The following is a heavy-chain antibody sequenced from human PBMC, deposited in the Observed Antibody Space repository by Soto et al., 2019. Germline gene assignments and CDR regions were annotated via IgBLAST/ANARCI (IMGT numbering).Heavy chain of an antibody. J-gene: IGHJ1*01. CDR2: ITVNGIT. CDR3: ARESGENLTYEAH. Sequence: QVQQLESGPGLVKPWDTLSLTCTVYGAYVSDFSWSWIRQPAGKGLEWIGRITVNGITQYTPSFRRRVNMSIDTSRNLFSLNLQSATAADTALYYCARESGENLTYEAHWGQGTLVTVSS. CDR1: GAYVSDFS. D-gene: IGHD1-26*01. V-gene: IGHV4-4*07.